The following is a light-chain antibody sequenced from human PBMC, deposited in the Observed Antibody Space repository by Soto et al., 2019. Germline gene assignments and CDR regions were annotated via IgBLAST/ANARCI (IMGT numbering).Light chain of an antibody. Sequence: QSVLTQPPSASGTPGQGVTISCSGSTSNIGSNYVYWYQQLPGTAPKLLIYRNNQRPSGVPDRFSSSKSGTSASLAISGLRSDDEADYFCATWDDSLNGFYVFGTGTKVTV. J-gene: IGLJ1*01. CDR1: TSNIGSNY. V-gene: IGLV1-47*01. CDR2: RNN. CDR3: ATWDDSLNGFYV.